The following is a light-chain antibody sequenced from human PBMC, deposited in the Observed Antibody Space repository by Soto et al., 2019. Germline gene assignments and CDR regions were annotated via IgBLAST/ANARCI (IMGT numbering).Light chain of an antibody. Sequence: EIVLTQSPGTLSLSPGERATLSCRASQSVSSSYLAWYQQKPGQAPRLLIYDASSRATGIPDRFSGSGSGTDFTLNIDRLEPEDFAVYYCQQYGSSPRTFGQGTTVEIK. J-gene: IGKJ1*01. CDR3: QQYGSSPRT. CDR1: QSVSSSY. V-gene: IGKV3-20*01. CDR2: DAS.